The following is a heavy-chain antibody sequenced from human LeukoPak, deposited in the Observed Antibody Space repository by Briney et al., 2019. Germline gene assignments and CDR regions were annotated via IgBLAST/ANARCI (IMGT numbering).Heavy chain of an antibody. Sequence: SETLSLTCTVSGGSISSSSYYWGWIRQPPGKGLEWIGSIYYSGSTYYNPSLKSRVTISVDTSKSQFSLKLSSVTAADTAVYYCARGRPSPLRFLEWLAASYMDVWGKGTTVTVSS. CDR1: GGSISSSSYY. D-gene: IGHD3-3*01. CDR3: ARGRPSPLRFLEWLAASYMDV. V-gene: IGHV4-39*01. CDR2: IYYSGST. J-gene: IGHJ6*03.